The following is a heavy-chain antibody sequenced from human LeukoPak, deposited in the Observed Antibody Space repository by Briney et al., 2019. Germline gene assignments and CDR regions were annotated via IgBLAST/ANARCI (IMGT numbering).Heavy chain of an antibody. CDR3: ARSRSLAYCGGDCYFDFDY. D-gene: IGHD2-21*02. J-gene: IGHJ4*02. Sequence: ASVKVSCKASGYTFTSYDINWVRQATGQGLEWMGWMNPNSGNTGYAQKFQGRVTMTSNTSISTAYMELSSLRSEDTAVYYCARSRSLAYCGGDCYFDFDYWGQGTLVTVSS. CDR1: GYTFTSYD. CDR2: MNPNSGNT. V-gene: IGHV1-8*01.